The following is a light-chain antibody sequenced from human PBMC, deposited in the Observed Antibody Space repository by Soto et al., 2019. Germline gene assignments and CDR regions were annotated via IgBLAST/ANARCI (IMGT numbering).Light chain of an antibody. CDR2: SNN. CDR1: SSNIGSNT. J-gene: IGLJ2*01. CDR3: AAWDDSLNVV. Sequence: QSALTQPPSASGTPGQRVTISCSGSSSNIGSNTVDWYQQLPGTAPKLLIYSNNQRPSGVPDRFSGSKSGTSASLAISGLQSEDEAEYYCAAWDDSLNVVFGGGTKVTVL. V-gene: IGLV1-44*01.